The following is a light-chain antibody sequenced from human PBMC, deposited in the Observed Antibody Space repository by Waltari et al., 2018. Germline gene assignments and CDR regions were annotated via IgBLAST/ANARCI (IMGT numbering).Light chain of an antibody. V-gene: IGKV1-33*01. CDR1: QGIRKC. Sequence: IQMTQSPSSLSASVGDRVTITCQASQGIRKCLNWYQHKLGEVPKILIYDASRLETGVPSRFSGSGSVTHFTFTITSLQPEDFATDYCQQCDDKQPTFGGGTKVEVK. CDR3: QQCDDKQPT. CDR2: DAS. J-gene: IGKJ4*01.